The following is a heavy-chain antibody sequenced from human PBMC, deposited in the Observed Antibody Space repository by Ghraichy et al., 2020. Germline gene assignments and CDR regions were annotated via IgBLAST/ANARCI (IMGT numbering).Heavy chain of an antibody. Sequence: SETLSLTCAVYGGSFSGYYWSWIRQPPGKGLEWIGEINHSGSTNYNPSLKSRVTISVDTSKNQFSLKLSSVTAADTAVYYCARGLGGLRFSPYGMDVWGQGTTVTVSS. CDR3: ARGLGGLRFSPYGMDV. V-gene: IGHV4-34*01. CDR1: GGSFSGYY. CDR2: INHSGST. D-gene: IGHD5-12*01. J-gene: IGHJ6*02.